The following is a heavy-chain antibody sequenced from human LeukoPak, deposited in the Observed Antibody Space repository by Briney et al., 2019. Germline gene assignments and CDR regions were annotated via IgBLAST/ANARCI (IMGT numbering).Heavy chain of an antibody. Sequence: PGGSLRLSCAASGFTFSSYSMNLVRQAPGKGLEWVSSISSSSSYIYYADSVKGRFAISRDNAKNSLYLQMNSLRAEDTAVYYCARDSTYYYGSGSNNFDYWGQGTLVTVSS. CDR3: ARDSTYYYGSGSNNFDY. D-gene: IGHD3-10*01. J-gene: IGHJ4*02. V-gene: IGHV3-21*01. CDR1: GFTFSSYS. CDR2: ISSSSSYI.